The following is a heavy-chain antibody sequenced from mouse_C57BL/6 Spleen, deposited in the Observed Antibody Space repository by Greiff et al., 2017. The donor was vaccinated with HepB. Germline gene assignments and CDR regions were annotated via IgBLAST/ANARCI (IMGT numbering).Heavy chain of an antibody. CDR3: ARSSPWTY. CDR2: IYPGDGDT. V-gene: IGHV1-82*01. D-gene: IGHD6-1*01. CDR1: GYAFSSSW. Sequence: QVQLQQSGPELVKPGASVKISCKASGYAFSSSWMNWVKQRPGKGLEWIGRIYPGDGDTNYNGKFKGKATLTADKSSSTAYMQLSSLTSDDAAVYFCARSSPWTYWGQGTLVTVSA. J-gene: IGHJ3*01.